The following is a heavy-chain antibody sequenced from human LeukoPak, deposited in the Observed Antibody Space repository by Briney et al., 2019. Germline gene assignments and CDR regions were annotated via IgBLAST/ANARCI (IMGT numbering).Heavy chain of an antibody. CDR1: RFTFNSYA. J-gene: IGHJ4*02. Sequence: PGGSLRLSCAASRFTFNSYAMSWVRQAPGKGLEWVSTINVSGDNTYYADSVKGRFTISRDNSKSTLYLQVSSLTAEDTAVYYCARESRESKLANYFYDSSGFSNIDYWGQGTLVTVSS. CDR3: ARESRESKLANYFYDSSGFSNIDY. CDR2: INVSGDNT. D-gene: IGHD3-22*01. V-gene: IGHV3-23*01.